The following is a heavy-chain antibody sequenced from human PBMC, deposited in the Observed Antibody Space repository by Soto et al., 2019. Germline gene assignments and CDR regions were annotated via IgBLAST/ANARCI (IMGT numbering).Heavy chain of an antibody. D-gene: IGHD3-10*01. V-gene: IGHV3-48*01. J-gene: IGHJ4*02. Sequence: LRLSCAASGFTFRSYWMTWVRQPPGKGLEWISYISSSGHTIYYRDSVKGRFTISRDNGKNSLYLQLNSLRVEDTAVYYCARDFTYYYASPESFDFWGQGTLVTVSS. CDR3: ARDFTYYYASPESFDF. CDR2: ISSSGHTI. CDR1: GFTFRSYW.